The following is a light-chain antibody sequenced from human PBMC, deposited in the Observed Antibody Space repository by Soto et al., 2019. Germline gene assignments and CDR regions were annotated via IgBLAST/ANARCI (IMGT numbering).Light chain of an antibody. CDR2: GAS. Sequence: EIVMTQSPATLSVSPGERVTLSCWASQSVRSNLAWYQQKPGQAPRLLIYGASTRASDIPATFSGSGSGTDFTLTISSLQSEDFAVYYCQQYNNWPPLYTFGQGTKLEVK. CDR3: QQYNNWPPLYT. J-gene: IGKJ2*01. V-gene: IGKV3-15*01. CDR1: QSVRSN.